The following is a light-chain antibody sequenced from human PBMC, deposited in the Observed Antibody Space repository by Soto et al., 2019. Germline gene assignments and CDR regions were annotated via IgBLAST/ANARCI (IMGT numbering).Light chain of an antibody. V-gene: IGLV1-40*01. CDR1: TSNIGAPYD. CDR3: QSYDISLHNYV. J-gene: IGLJ1*01. Sequence: VLTQPPSVSGAPGQRVSISCTGSTSNIGAPYDVHWYQHLPGTAPKLLIYGDNNRPSGVPDRFSGSKSGTSASLAITRLQAEDEADYYCQSYDISLHNYVFGTGTKVTV. CDR2: GDN.